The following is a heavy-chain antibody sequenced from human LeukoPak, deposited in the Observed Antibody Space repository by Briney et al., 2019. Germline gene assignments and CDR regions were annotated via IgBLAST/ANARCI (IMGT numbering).Heavy chain of an antibody. D-gene: IGHD5-12*01. CDR2: ISAYNGNT. CDR1: GYTFTSSG. Sequence: ASLKVSCKASGYTFTSSGISWVRQAPRQRLEWMGWISAYNGNTNHAQKLQGRVTMTTDTSTSTAYMELRSLRSDDTAVYYCARDSRYDEGYWGQGTLVTVSS. CDR3: ARDSRYDEGY. V-gene: IGHV1-18*01. J-gene: IGHJ4*02.